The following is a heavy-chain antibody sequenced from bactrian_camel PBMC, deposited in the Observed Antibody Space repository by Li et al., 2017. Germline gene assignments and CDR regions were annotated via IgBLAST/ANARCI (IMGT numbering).Heavy chain of an antibody. V-gene: IGHV3S55*01. CDR3: AARGPYCYTKLSVRDFTY. D-gene: IGHD2*01. J-gene: IGHJ6*01. Sequence: HVQLVESGGGSVQTGGSLRLSCAISGQTFSRYCMAWFRQAPGKEREGVAAIESEGTTTYADSMKGRFTISVDNAKNILYLEMNSLKPEDTAMYYCAARGPYCYTKLSVRDFTYWGQGTQVTVS. CDR1: GQTFSRYC. CDR2: IESEGTT.